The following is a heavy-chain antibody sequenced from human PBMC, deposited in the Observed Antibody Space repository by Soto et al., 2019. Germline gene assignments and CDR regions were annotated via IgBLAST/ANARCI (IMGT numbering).Heavy chain of an antibody. CDR2: IDWDDDK. D-gene: IGHD3-16*02. CDR3: ARMGGRYPYYYYGMDV. CDR1: GFSLSTSGMR. V-gene: IGHV2-70*04. Sequence: GPTLVNPTQSLTLTCTFSGFSLSTSGMRVSWIRQPPGKALEWLARIDWDDDKFYSTSLKTRLTISKDTSKNQVVLTMTNMDPVDTATYYCARMGGRYPYYYYGMDVWGQGTTVTGSS. J-gene: IGHJ6*02.